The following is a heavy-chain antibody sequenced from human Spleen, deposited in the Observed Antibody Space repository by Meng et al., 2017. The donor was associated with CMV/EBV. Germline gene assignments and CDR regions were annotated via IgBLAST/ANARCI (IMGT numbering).Heavy chain of an antibody. Sequence: SETLSLTCHVSGHSISSDYFWGWVRQSPGTGLEWVGICDSGDTFYNPSLKSRVAITVDTSANQFSLTMMSVTAADTAVYYCVRHNIVVPARGYGVDDWGQGTTVTVSS. CDR3: VRHNIVVPARGYGVDD. D-gene: IGHD2-2*01. CDR2: CDSGDT. J-gene: IGHJ6*01. V-gene: IGHV4-38-2*01. CDR1: GHSISSDYF.